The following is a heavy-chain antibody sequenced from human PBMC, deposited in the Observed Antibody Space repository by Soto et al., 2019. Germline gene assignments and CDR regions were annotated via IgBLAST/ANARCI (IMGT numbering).Heavy chain of an antibody. J-gene: IGHJ6*02. D-gene: IGHD3-9*01. CDR2: IDWDNDK. Sequence: SGPTLVNPTQTLTLTCTFSGFSLSTSGMCVSWIRQPPGKALEWLALIDWDNDKYYSTSLKTRLTISKDTSKNQVVLTMTNMDPVDTATYYCARITIPYYDILTGSAYYYYYGMDVWGQGTTVTV. CDR3: ARITIPYYDILTGSAYYYYYGMDV. V-gene: IGHV2-70*01. CDR1: GFSLSTSGMC.